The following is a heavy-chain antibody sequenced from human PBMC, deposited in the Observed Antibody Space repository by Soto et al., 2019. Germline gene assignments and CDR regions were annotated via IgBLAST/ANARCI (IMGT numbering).Heavy chain of an antibody. V-gene: IGHV1-18*01. CDR3: ARGPPPWSGYSFYYFDY. CDR2: ISAYNGNT. D-gene: IGHD3-3*01. CDR1: GYTFTSYG. Sequence: ASVKVSCKASGYTFTSYGISWVRQAPGQGLEWMGWISAYNGNTNYAQKLQGRVTMTTDTSTSTAYMELRSLRSDDTAVYYCARGPPPWSGYSFYYFDYWGQGTLVTVSS. J-gene: IGHJ4*02.